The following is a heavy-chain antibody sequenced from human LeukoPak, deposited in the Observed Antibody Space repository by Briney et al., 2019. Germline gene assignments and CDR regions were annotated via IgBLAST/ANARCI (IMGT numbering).Heavy chain of an antibody. Sequence: GESLKISCKGSGYTLTNYWIGWVRQMPGKGLEWMGIIYPGNSDIRYSPSFQGQVTISADKSISTAYLQWSSLKASDTAMYYCARHGGVYNDHWGQGTLVTVSS. V-gene: IGHV5-51*01. J-gene: IGHJ4*02. CDR2: IYPGNSDI. D-gene: IGHD6-13*01. CDR1: GYTLTNYW. CDR3: ARHGGVYNDH.